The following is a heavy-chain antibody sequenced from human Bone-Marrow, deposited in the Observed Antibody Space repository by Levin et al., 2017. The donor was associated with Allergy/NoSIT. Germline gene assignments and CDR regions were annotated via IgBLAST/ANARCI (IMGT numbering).Heavy chain of an antibody. V-gene: IGHV3-11*01. J-gene: IGHJ4*02. CDR3: ARAHTTGYDYFFDF. CDR2: ISSWGTTI. CDR1: GFSLSDYY. D-gene: IGHD3-9*01. Sequence: GGSLRLSCAASGFSLSDYYMTWIRQAPGRGLEWVSYISSWGTTIYYADSVKGRFTISRDIAKNSLSLQMNNLRVEDTAMYYCARAHTTGYDYFFDFWGQGTLITVSP.